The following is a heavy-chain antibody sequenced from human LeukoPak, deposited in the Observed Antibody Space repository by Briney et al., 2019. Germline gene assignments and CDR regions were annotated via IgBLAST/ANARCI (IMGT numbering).Heavy chain of an antibody. D-gene: IGHD2/OR15-2a*01. J-gene: IGHJ3*02. CDR2: IYDSGTT. CDR1: GGSFGNYY. V-gene: IGHV4-59*01. Sequence: MTSETLSLTCTVSGGSFGNYYWSWIRQPPGKGLEWIAYIYDSGTTNYNPSLKSRVTISVDTSKNQFSLKLSSVTAADTAVYYCARDFSAAFDIWGQGTMVTVSS. CDR3: ARDFSAAFDI.